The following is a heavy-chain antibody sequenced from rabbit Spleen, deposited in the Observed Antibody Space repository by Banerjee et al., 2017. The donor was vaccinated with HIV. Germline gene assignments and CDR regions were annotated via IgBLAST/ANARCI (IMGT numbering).Heavy chain of an antibody. CDR1: GLSLSSNYA. Sequence: QSLEESGGGLVKPGGTLTLTCTVSGLSLSSNYAMSWVRQAPGKGLEWIACIDTGSSGFTYFASWAKGRFTISKTSSTTVTLQMTSLTAADTATYFCARDTGTSFSTYGMDLWGPGTLVTVS. CDR2: IDTGSSGFT. V-gene: IGHV1S40*01. CDR3: ARDTGTSFSTYGMDL. J-gene: IGHJ6*01. D-gene: IGHD8-1*01.